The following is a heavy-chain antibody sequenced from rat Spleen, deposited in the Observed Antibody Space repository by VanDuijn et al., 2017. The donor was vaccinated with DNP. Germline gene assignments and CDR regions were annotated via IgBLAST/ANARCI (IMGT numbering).Heavy chain of an antibody. Sequence: EVQLVESGGGLVQPGRSLKLSCAASGFTFSDYAMAWVRQSLKKGLEWVAVIIYDGSNTHYRDSVKGRFTISRENAESTLHLQMDSLRSEDTATYCYARSAEGFDYWGQGVMVTVSS. J-gene: IGHJ2*01. CDR1: GFTFSDYA. CDR2: IIYDGSNT. CDR3: ARSAEGFDY. D-gene: IGHD1-11*01. V-gene: IGHV5-7*01.